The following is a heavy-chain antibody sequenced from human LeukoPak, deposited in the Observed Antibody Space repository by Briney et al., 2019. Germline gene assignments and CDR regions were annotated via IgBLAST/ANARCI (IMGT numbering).Heavy chain of an antibody. Sequence: SETLSLTCTVPGGSISSGGYYWCWIRQPPGKGLEWIGYIYHSGSTYYNPSLKSRVTISVDRSKNQFSLKLSSVTAADTAVYYCARDIVVPAAILDVWGKGTTVTVSS. V-gene: IGHV4-30-2*01. CDR1: GGSISSGGYY. CDR3: ARDIVVPAAILDV. CDR2: IYHSGST. D-gene: IGHD2-2*01. J-gene: IGHJ6*04.